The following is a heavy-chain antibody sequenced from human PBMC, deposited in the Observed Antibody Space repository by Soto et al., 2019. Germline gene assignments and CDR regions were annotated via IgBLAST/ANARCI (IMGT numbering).Heavy chain of an antibody. CDR3: ARVGPFLKTYYYGTSYYYYGMDV. CDR1: GYTFTSYG. Sequence: ASVKVSCKGSGYTFTSYGISWVRQAPGQGLEWMGWISAYNGNTNYAQKLQGRVTMTTDTSTSTAYMELRSLRSDDTAVYYCARVGPFLKTYYYGTSYYYYGMDVWGQGTTVTVSS. J-gene: IGHJ6*02. V-gene: IGHV1-18*01. D-gene: IGHD3-10*01. CDR2: ISAYNGNT.